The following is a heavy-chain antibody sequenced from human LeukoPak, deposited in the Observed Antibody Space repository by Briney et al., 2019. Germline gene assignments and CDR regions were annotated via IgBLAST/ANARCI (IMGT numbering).Heavy chain of an antibody. CDR2: ISSSRSII. J-gene: IGHJ2*01. D-gene: IGHD1-26*01. Sequence: PGGSLRLSCAASGFSFDDYGMTWVRQPPGKGLEWVSYISSSRSIIYYADSVKGRFTTSRDNAKNSLYLQMNSLRAEDTAVYYCARDSLVGATHAPEHFGLWGRGTLVTVSS. CDR3: ARDSLVGATHAPEHFGL. V-gene: IGHV3-48*03. CDR1: GFSFDDYG.